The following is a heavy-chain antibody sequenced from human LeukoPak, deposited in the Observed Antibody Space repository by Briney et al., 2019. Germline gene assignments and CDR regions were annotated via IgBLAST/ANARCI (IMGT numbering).Heavy chain of an antibody. Sequence: GGSLRLSCAASGFTLSSYEMNWVRQAPGKGLEWVSYISSSGSTIYYADSVKGRFTISRDNAKNSLYLQMNSLRAEDTAVYYCARSIRRRPFDYWGQGTLVTVSS. CDR2: ISSSGSTI. V-gene: IGHV3-48*03. D-gene: IGHD3-9*01. CDR3: ARSIRRRPFDY. CDR1: GFTLSSYE. J-gene: IGHJ4*02.